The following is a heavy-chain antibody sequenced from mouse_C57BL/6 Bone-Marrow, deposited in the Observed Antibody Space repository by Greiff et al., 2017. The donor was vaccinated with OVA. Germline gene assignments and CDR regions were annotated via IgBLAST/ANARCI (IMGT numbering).Heavy chain of an antibody. J-gene: IGHJ3*01. V-gene: IGHV1-54*01. CDR1: GYAFTNYL. Sequence: QVQLQQSGAELVRPGTSVKVSCKASGYAFTNYLIEWVKQRPGQGLEWIGVINPGSGGTNDNEKFKGKATLTADKSSSTAYMQLSSLTSEDSAVYFCARRNYSNYLFAYWGQGTLVTVSA. CDR3: ARRNYSNYLFAY. D-gene: IGHD2-5*01. CDR2: INPGSGGT.